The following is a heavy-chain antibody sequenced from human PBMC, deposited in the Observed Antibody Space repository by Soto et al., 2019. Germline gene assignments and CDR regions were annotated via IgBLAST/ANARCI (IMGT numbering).Heavy chain of an antibody. CDR1: GGSISSSSYY. CDR2: IYYSGST. D-gene: IGHD3-9*01. J-gene: IGHJ4*02. CDR3: ARHHLGLVIIDY. V-gene: IGHV4-39*01. Sequence: SETLSLTCTVSGGSISSSSYYWGWIRQPPGKGLEWIGSIYYSGSTYYNPSLKSRVTISVDTSKNQFSLKLSSVTAADTAVYYCARHHLGLVIIDYWGQGTLVTVSS.